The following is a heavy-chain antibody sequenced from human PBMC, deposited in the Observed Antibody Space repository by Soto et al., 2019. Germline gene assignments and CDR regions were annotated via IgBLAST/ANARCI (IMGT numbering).Heavy chain of an antibody. J-gene: IGHJ4*02. V-gene: IGHV1-18*01. CDR1: GYTFTSYG. D-gene: IGHD3-3*01. Sequence: QVQLVQSGAEVKKPGASVKVSCEASGYTFTSYGISWVRQAPGQGLEWMGWISAYNGNTNYAQKLQGRVTMTTDTATSTAYIELRSLRSDDTALYYCARDFGGAVRFLEWLLLDYWGQGTLVTVSS. CDR3: ARDFGGAVRFLEWLLLDY. CDR2: ISAYNGNT.